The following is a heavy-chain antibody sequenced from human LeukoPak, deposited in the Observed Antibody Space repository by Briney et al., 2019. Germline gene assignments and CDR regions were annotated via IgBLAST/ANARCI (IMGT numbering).Heavy chain of an antibody. Sequence: SETLSLTCTVSGGSISSSSYYWGWIRQPPGKGLEWIGTIYYSGSTYCNPSLKSRVTISVDTSKNQFSLRLSSVTAADTAVYYCARDLKRYETRTPRGYYYGMDVWGQGTTVTVSS. D-gene: IGHD2-15*01. CDR1: GGSISSSSYY. V-gene: IGHV4-39*02. CDR2: IYYSGST. CDR3: ARDLKRYETRTPRGYYYGMDV. J-gene: IGHJ6*02.